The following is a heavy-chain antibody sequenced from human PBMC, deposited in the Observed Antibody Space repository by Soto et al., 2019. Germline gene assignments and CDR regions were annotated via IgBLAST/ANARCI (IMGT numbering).Heavy chain of an antibody. CDR2: ISGSGGST. J-gene: IGHJ4*02. CDR3: AKDYHIVVVIHLPYFDY. CDR1: GFTFSSYA. V-gene: IGHV3-23*01. D-gene: IGHD2-21*01. Sequence: GGSLRRSCAASGFTFSSYAMSWVRQAPGKGLEWVSAISGSGGSTYYADSVKGRFTISRDNSKNTLYLQMNSLRAEDTAVYYCAKDYHIVVVIHLPYFDYWGQGTLVTVSS.